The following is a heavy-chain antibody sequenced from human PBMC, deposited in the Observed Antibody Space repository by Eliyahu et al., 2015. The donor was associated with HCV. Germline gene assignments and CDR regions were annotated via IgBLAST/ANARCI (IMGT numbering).Heavy chain of an antibody. V-gene: IGHV1-69*06. CDR3: ARDRGIAAARYISFDY. Sequence: QVQLVQSGAEVKKPGXSVKVSCKAXGGXFSSYAISWVXQAPGQGLXWVGGIIPIFGTANYAQKFQGRVTITADKSTSTAYMELSSLRSEDTAVYYCARDRGIAAARYISFDYWGQGTLVTVSS. D-gene: IGHD6-13*01. CDR2: IIPIFGTA. J-gene: IGHJ4*02. CDR1: GGXFSSYA.